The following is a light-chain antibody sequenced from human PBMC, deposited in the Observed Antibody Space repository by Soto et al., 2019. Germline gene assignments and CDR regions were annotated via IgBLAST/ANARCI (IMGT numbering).Light chain of an antibody. J-gene: IGKJ4*01. CDR1: QNINSN. CDR2: DAS. CDR3: QQYKSWPLT. Sequence: EIVLTRSPATLSVSPGERATLSCRASQNINSNLAWYQQKPGQAPRLLIFDASNRADCTPARFSGGGSETDFTLTITSLQSEDVAVYYCQQYKSWPLTFGGGTKVDIK. V-gene: IGKV3-15*01.